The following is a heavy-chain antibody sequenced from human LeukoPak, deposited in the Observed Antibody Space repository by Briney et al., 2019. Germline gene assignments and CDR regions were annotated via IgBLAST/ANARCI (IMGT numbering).Heavy chain of an antibody. D-gene: IGHD1-26*01. Sequence: GGSLRLSCAASGFTFSSYEMNWVRQAPGMGLEWLSYISSSGSTIYYADSVKGRFTISRDNAKNSLYSQMNSLRAEDTALYYCARASGSYNPFDYWGQGTLVTVSS. CDR3: ARASGSYNPFDY. J-gene: IGHJ4*02. CDR2: ISSSGSTI. CDR1: GFTFSSYE. V-gene: IGHV3-48*03.